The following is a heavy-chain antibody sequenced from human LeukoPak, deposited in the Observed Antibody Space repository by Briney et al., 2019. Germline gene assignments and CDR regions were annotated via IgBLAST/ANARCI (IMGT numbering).Heavy chain of an antibody. CDR2: IYSGGST. J-gene: IGHJ4*02. D-gene: IGHD3-10*01. V-gene: IGHV3-66*01. Sequence: GGSLRLSCAASGSTFSSYSMSWVRQAPGKGLEWVSVIYSGGSTYYADSVKGRFTISRDNSKNTLYLQMNSLRAEDTAVYYCTGYDGVRGVIYDYWGQGTLVTVSS. CDR1: GSTFSSYS. CDR3: TGYDGVRGVIYDY.